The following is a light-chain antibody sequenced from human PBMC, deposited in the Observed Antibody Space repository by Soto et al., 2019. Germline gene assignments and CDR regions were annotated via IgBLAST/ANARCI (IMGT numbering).Light chain of an antibody. V-gene: IGLV1-40*01. Sequence: QSVLTQPPSVSGAAGQRGTISCTWSSSNIGAGYDVHWYQQLPGTAPKLLIYGNSNRPSGVPDRFSGSKSGTSASLAITGLQAEDEADYYCQSYDSSLSGSYVFGTGTKLTVL. J-gene: IGLJ1*01. CDR2: GNS. CDR3: QSYDSSLSGSYV. CDR1: SSNIGAGYD.